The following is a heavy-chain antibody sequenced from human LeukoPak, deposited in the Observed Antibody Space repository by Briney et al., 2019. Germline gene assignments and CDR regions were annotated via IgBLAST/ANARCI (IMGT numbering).Heavy chain of an antibody. CDR3: ARARSYDDVWGSYRHLGDFLVDY. J-gene: IGHJ4*02. V-gene: IGHV1-18*01. CDR1: GYTFTSYG. D-gene: IGHD3-16*02. CDR2: ISAYNGNT. Sequence: ASVKVSCKASGYTFTSYGISWVRQAPGQGLEWMGWISAYNGNTNYAQKLQGRVTMTTDTSTSTAYMELRSLRSDDAAVYYCARARSYDDVWGSYRHLGDFLVDYWGRGTLVTVSS.